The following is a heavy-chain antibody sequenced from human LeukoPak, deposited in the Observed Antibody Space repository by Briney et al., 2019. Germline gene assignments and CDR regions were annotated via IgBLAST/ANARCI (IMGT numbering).Heavy chain of an antibody. CDR3: ARSGVTTVTNFDY. CDR1: GGSISSYY. J-gene: IGHJ4*02. Sequence: SETLSLTCTVSGGSISSYYWSWIRQPPGKGLEWIGYIYYSGSTNYNPSLKSRVTISVDTSKNQFSLKLSSVTAADTAVYYCARSGVTTVTNFDYWGQGTLVTVSS. V-gene: IGHV4-59*01. D-gene: IGHD4-17*01. CDR2: IYYSGST.